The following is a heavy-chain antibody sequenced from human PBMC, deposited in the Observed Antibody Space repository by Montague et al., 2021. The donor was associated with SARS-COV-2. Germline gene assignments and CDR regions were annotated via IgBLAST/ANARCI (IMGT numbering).Heavy chain of an antibody. CDR2: IWYDGSKN. Sequence: SLRLSCAASGFTFSSYGMHWVRQAPGKGLEWVAIIWYDGSKNYYAGSVKGRFTISRDNSKNTLYLQMNTLRAEDTAVYYWARDSSSGSDWYYYYGMDVWGQGTTVTVSS. CDR1: GFTFSSYG. CDR3: ARDSSSGSDWYYYYGMDV. D-gene: IGHD6-13*01. V-gene: IGHV3-33*01. J-gene: IGHJ6*02.